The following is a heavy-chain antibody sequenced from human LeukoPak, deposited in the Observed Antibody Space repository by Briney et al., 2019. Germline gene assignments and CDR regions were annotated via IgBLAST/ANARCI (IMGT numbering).Heavy chain of an antibody. D-gene: IGHD3-9*01. CDR1: GFTFSSYG. Sequence: PGGSLRLSCAASGFTFSSYGMSWVRQAPGKGLEWVSAISGSGRSTYYADSVKGRFTISRDNSKNTLYLQMNSLRAEDTAVYYCAKDRTWNDILTGYYIYDCDYWGQGTLVTVSS. CDR3: AKDRTWNDILTGYYIYDCDY. V-gene: IGHV3-23*01. J-gene: IGHJ4*02. CDR2: ISGSGRST.